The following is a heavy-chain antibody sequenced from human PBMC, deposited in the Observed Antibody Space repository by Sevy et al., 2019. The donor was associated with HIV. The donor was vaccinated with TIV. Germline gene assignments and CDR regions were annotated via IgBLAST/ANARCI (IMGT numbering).Heavy chain of an antibody. J-gene: IGHJ4*02. V-gene: IGHV3-48*01. CDR3: ARDQPRNSGFDY. D-gene: IGHD1-26*01. CDR2: ISRSSSTI. Sequence: GGSLRLSCAASGFSFTSYSMNWVRQAPGKGLEWVSYISRSSSTIYYGDSVKGRFTISRDNAKNALFLQMNSLRAEDTAVYYCARDQPRNSGFDYWGQGTLVTVSS. CDR1: GFSFTSYS.